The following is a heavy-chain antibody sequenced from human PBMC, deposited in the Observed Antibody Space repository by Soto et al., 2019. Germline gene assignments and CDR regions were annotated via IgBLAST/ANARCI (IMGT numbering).Heavy chain of an antibody. CDR3: ASDGAVRPFDY. J-gene: IGHJ4*02. V-gene: IGHV1-3*01. D-gene: IGHD2-8*01. CDR1: GYTFTSYA. Sequence: GASVKVSCKASGYTFTSYAMHWVRQAPGQRLEWMGWINAGNGNTKYSQKFQGRFTISRDNSKNTLFLHMNSLRAEDTAVYYCASDGAVRPFDYWGQGALVTVSS. CDR2: INAGNGNT.